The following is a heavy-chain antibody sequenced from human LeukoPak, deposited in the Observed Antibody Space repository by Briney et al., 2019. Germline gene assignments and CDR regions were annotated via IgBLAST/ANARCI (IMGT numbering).Heavy chain of an antibody. CDR1: GFTFSSYG. D-gene: IGHD6-19*01. CDR2: ISYDGSNK. V-gene: IGHV3-30*18. J-gene: IGHJ3*02. CDR3: AKERRGSGGPDAFDI. Sequence: QSGGSLRLSCAASGFTFSSYGMHWVRQAPGKGLEWVAVISYDGSNKHYADSVKGRFTISRDNSKNTLYLQMNSLRAEDTAVYYCAKERRGSGGPDAFDIWGQGTMVTVSS.